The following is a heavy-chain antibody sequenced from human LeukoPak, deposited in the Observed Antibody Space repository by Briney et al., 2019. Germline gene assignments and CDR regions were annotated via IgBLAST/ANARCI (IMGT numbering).Heavy chain of an antibody. CDR1: GFTFSSYS. J-gene: IGHJ4*02. V-gene: IGHV3-21*01. CDR3: AANEPANY. Sequence: AGGSLRLSCAASGFTFSSYSMNWVRQAPGKGLEWVSSISSSSSYIYYADSVKGRFTISRDNAKDSLYLQMNSLRAEDTAVYYCAANEPANYWGQGTLVTVSS. CDR2: ISSSSSYI.